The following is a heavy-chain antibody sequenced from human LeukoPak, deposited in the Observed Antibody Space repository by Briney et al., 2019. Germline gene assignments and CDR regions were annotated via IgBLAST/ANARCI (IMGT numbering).Heavy chain of an antibody. D-gene: IGHD2-21*01. CDR3: ARENCGGDCYTDY. CDR1: GGSISSGDYY. V-gene: IGHV4-30-4*08. CDR2: IYCSGST. J-gene: IGHJ4*02. Sequence: SQTLSLTCTVSGGSISSGDYYWSWIRQPPGKGLEWIGYIYCSGSTYYNPSLKSRVTISVDTSKNQFSLKLSSVTAADTAVYYCARENCGGDCYTDYWGQGTLVTVSS.